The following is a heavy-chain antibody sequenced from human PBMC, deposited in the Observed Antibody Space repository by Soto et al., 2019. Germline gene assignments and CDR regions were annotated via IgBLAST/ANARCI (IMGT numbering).Heavy chain of an antibody. V-gene: IGHV3-23*01. CDR3: ARDGGYYGSGRKYYYYGMDV. CDR1: GFTFSSYA. J-gene: IGHJ6*02. CDR2: ISGSGGST. D-gene: IGHD3-10*01. Sequence: EVQLLESGGGLVQPGGSLRLSCAASGFTFSSYAMSWVRQAPGKGLEWVSAISGSGGSTYYADSVKGRFTISRDNAKNSLYLQMNSLRAEDTAVYYCARDGGYYGSGRKYYYYGMDVWGQGTTVTVSS.